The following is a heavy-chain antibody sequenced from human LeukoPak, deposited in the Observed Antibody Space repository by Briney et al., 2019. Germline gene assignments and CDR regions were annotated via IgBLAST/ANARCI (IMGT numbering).Heavy chain of an antibody. CDR2: IYYSGST. CDR1: GGSISSYY. CDR3: ARHDRTVKGAAAFDI. D-gene: IGHD4-17*01. J-gene: IGHJ3*02. V-gene: IGHV4-59*08. Sequence: SETLSLTCTVSGGSISSYYWSWIRQPPGKGLEWIGYIYYSGSTNYNPSLKSRDTISVDTSKNQFSLKLSSVTAADTAVYYCARHDRTVKGAAAFDIWGQGTMVTVSS.